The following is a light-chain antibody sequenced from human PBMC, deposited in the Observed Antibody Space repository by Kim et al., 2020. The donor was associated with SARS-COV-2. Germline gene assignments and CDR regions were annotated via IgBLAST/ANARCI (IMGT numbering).Light chain of an antibody. CDR2: QDS. CDR1: KLGDKY. V-gene: IGLV3-1*01. CDR3: QAWDSSTGG. Sequence: SYELTQPPSVSVSPGQTASITCSGDKLGDKYACWYQQKPGQSPVLVIYQDSKRPSGIPERFSGSNSGNTATLTISGTQAMDEADYYCQAWDSSTGGLGGG. J-gene: IGLJ2*01.